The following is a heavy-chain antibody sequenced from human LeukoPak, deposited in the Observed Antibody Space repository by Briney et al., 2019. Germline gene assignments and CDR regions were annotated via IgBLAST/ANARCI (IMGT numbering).Heavy chain of an antibody. V-gene: IGHV3-30*18. J-gene: IGHJ4*02. D-gene: IGHD1-20*01. Sequence: GGSLRLSCVVSGFSFSSYGMHWVRQAPGKGLEWVAVISYDGSSKYYADSVKGRFTISRDNSKNTLYLQMNSLRAEDTALYYCAKDVKCNWNYIDYWGQGALVTVSS. CDR3: AKDVKCNWNYIDY. CDR2: ISYDGSSK. CDR1: GFSFSSYG.